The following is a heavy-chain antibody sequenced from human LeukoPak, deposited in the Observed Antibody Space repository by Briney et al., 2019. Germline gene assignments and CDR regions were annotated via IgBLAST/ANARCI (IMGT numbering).Heavy chain of an antibody. CDR3: ATGGSRYQLLNWFDP. D-gene: IGHD2-2*01. V-gene: IGHV1-24*01. CDR2: FDPEDGET. Sequence: GASVKVSCKVSGYTLTELSMHWVRQAPGNGIEWMGGFDPEDGETIYAQKFQGRVTMTEDTSTDTAYMELSSLRSEDTAVYYCATGGSRYQLLNWFDPWGQGTLVTVSS. J-gene: IGHJ5*02. CDR1: GYTLTELS.